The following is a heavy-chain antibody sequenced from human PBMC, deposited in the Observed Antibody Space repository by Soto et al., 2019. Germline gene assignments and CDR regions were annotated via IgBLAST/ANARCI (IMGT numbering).Heavy chain of an antibody. CDR3: AKSAGSNAYYPNDY. CDR2: ISGSGIST. Sequence: LRLSCAASGFTFSSYAMTWVRQAPGKGLEWVSSISGSGISTYYADSVKGRFTISRDNSKNTLYLQMNSLRAEDAAVYYCAKSAGSNAYYPNDYWGQGTLVTVSS. V-gene: IGHV3-23*01. J-gene: IGHJ4*02. D-gene: IGHD3-16*01. CDR1: GFTFSSYA.